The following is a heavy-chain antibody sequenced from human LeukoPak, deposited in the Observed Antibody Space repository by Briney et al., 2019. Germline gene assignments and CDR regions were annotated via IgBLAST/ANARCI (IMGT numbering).Heavy chain of an antibody. CDR1: GFTFSSYW. V-gene: IGHV3-7*01. CDR3: ARAAKTKGEYSNGYIAFDI. CDR2: IKQDGSEK. Sequence: GGSLRLSCAASGFTFSSYWMSWVRQAPGKGLEWVANIKQDGSEKYYVDSVKGRFTISRDNAKNSLYLQMNSLRAEDTAVYYCARAAKTKGEYSNGYIAFDIWAKGQWSPSLQ. D-gene: IGHD5-18*01. J-gene: IGHJ3*02.